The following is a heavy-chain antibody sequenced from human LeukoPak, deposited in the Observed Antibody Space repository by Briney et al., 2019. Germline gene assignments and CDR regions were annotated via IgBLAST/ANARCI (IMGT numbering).Heavy chain of an antibody. Sequence: GGSLRLSCAASGFTFSSYAMSWVRQAPGKGLEWVSAISGSGGSTYYADSVKGRFTISRDNSKNTLYLQMNSLRAEDTAVYYCAKDEINYYDHDAFDIWGQGTMVTVPS. D-gene: IGHD3-22*01. V-gene: IGHV3-23*01. J-gene: IGHJ3*02. CDR1: GFTFSSYA. CDR2: ISGSGGST. CDR3: AKDEINYYDHDAFDI.